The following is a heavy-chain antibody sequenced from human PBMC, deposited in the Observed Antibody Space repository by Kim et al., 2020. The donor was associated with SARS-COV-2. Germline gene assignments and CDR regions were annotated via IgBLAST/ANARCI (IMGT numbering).Heavy chain of an antibody. J-gene: IGHJ6*02. V-gene: IGHV3-30*18. CDR3: AKARSPVYGDIEGYYYYYGMDV. CDR1: GFTFSSYG. CDR2: ISYDGSNK. D-gene: IGHD4-17*01. Sequence: GGSLRLSCAASGFTFSSYGMHWVRQAPGKGLEWVAVISYDGSNKYYADSVKGRFTISRDNSKNTLYLQMNSLRAEDTAVYYCAKARSPVYGDIEGYYYYYGMDVWGQGTTVTVSS.